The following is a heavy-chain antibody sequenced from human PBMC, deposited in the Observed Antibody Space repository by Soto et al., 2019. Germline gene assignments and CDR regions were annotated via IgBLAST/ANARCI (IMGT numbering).Heavy chain of an antibody. Sequence: QVQLQESGPGLVKPSQTLSLTCTVSGGSISSGSYYWSWIRQHPGKGLEWIGYIYYSGNTYYNPSLESRVSISVDTSKNQFSLKVSSVTAADTAVYFCARVRTIAARHFDHWGQGTLVTVSS. D-gene: IGHD6-6*01. CDR3: ARVRTIAARHFDH. CDR1: GGSISSGSYY. V-gene: IGHV4-31*03. CDR2: IYYSGNT. J-gene: IGHJ4*02.